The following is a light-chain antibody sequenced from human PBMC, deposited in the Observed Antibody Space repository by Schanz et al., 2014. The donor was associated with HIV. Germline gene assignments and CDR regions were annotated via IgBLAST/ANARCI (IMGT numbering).Light chain of an antibody. Sequence: EIVMTQSPATLSVSPGERATLSCRASQSVSSNFAWYQQKPGQAPRLLIYGASTRATGIPARFSGSGSGTEFTLTISSLEPEDFAVYYCQYFGNSGGTFGGGTKVEIK. V-gene: IGKV3-15*01. J-gene: IGKJ4*01. CDR3: QYFGNSGGT. CDR2: GAS. CDR1: QSVSSN.